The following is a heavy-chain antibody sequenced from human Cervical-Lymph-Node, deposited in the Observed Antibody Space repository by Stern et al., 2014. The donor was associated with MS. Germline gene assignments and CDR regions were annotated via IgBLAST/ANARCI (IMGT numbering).Heavy chain of an antibody. CDR2: VIPIFGTA. V-gene: IGHV1-69*01. D-gene: IGHD1-26*01. CDR1: GGTFSSYA. J-gene: IGHJ6*02. Sequence: VQLVESGAEVKKPGSSVKVSCKASGGTFSSYAISWVRQAPGQGLERMGGVIPIFGTANYAQKFQCRVTITADESTSTAYMELSSLRSEDTAVYYCARGELKEGLVRGMDVWGQGTTVTVSS. CDR3: ARGELKEGLVRGMDV.